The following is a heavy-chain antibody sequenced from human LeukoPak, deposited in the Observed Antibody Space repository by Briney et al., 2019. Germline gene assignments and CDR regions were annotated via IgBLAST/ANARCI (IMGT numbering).Heavy chain of an antibody. CDR3: AKVPITVTRNFDY. CDR2: ISGSGGNT. Sequence: GGSLRLSCAAAGFTFSNYVMSWGRQAPGKGLEWVSSISGSGGNTYYADSVKGRFTISRDNSKNTLYLQMNSLRAEDTAVYYCAKVPITVTRNFDYWGQGTLVTVSS. D-gene: IGHD4-17*01. CDR1: GFTFSNYV. V-gene: IGHV3-23*01. J-gene: IGHJ4*02.